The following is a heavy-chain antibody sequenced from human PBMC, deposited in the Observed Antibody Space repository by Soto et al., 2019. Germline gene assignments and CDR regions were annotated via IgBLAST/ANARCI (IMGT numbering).Heavy chain of an antibody. J-gene: IGHJ4*02. Sequence: VQLVESGGGVVQPGGSLRLSCAASGFIFSTYGMYWVRQVPGKGLEWVAHISFDGSNEHYADSVKGRFTVSRDNAKTTLSLQMNTLTAEDTAVYYCTKEYIVGTTWGYFESWGQGTLVTVSS. D-gene: IGHD1-26*01. CDR3: TKEYIVGTTWGYFES. CDR2: ISFDGSNE. V-gene: IGHV3-30*18. CDR1: GFIFSTYG.